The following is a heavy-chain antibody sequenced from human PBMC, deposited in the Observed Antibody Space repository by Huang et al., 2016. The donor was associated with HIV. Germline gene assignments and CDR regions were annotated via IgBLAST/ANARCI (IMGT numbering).Heavy chain of an antibody. CDR1: GFSFSSYG. V-gene: IGHV3-30*02. J-gene: IGHJ4*02. Sequence: QVQLVESGGGVVQPGGSLRLSCEASGFSFSSYGMHWVRQAPGKGLEWVAFTRYEGYHTAYADSVRVRFTGSRDNAKNTVYLQMDTLRPEDTAVYYCAKGGGHYYDSSGYYEPTFDYWGQGALVTVSS. CDR2: TRYEGYHT. D-gene: IGHD3-22*01. CDR3: AKGGGHYYDSSGYYEPTFDY.